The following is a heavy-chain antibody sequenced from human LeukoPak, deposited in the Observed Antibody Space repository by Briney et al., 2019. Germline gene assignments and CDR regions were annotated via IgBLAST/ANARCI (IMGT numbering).Heavy chain of an antibody. J-gene: IGHJ5*02. CDR2: INHSGST. Sequence: SETLSLTCAVYGGSFSGYYWSWIRQPPGKGLEWIGEINHSGSTNYNPSLKSRVTISVDTSKNQFSLKLSSVTAADTAVYYCARDLPYNYDILTGYFRWFDPWGQGALVTVSS. D-gene: IGHD3-9*01. CDR1: GGSFSGYY. CDR3: ARDLPYNYDILTGYFRWFDP. V-gene: IGHV4-34*01.